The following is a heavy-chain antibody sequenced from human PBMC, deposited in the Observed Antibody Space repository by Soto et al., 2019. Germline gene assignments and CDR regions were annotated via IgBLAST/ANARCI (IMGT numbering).Heavy chain of an antibody. CDR1: GGSISSGGYY. J-gene: IGHJ4*02. Sequence: SETLSLTCTVSGGSISSGGYYWSWIRQHPGKGLEWIGYIYYSGSTYYNPSLKSRVTISVDTSKNQFSLKLSSVTAADTAVYYCARDGYDSSGSYIDDWGQGTLVTVSS. D-gene: IGHD3-22*01. CDR3: ARDGYDSSGSYIDD. CDR2: IYYSGST. V-gene: IGHV4-31*03.